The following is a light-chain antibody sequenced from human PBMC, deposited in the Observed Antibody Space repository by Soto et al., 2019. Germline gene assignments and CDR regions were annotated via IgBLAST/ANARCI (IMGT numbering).Light chain of an antibody. CDR2: DAS. CDR3: QQTYSTPWT. CDR1: QNIDSY. V-gene: IGKV1-39*01. Sequence: DIHMTQSPSSLSASVGDRDTITCRASQNIDSYLNWYQQRPGKAPKLLIHDASSLQSGVPSRFSGSGSGTDFALTINSLQPEDFATIYCQQTYSTPWTFGQGTKVDIK. J-gene: IGKJ1*01.